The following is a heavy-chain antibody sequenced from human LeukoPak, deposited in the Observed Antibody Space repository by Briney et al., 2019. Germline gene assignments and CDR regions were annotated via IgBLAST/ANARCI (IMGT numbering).Heavy chain of an antibody. Sequence: ASVKVSSRVLNTTLSAYYIHGGHQPLGQGLEWMGWIDSKSGGTNYAQQFQGRVTMTRDTSISTAYMQLSRLRSDDTAVYYCARDGSFDIWGQGTMVTVSS. CDR3: ARDGSFDI. CDR1: NTTLSAYY. J-gene: IGHJ3*02. D-gene: IGHD2-2*03. V-gene: IGHV1-2*02. CDR2: IDSKSGGT.